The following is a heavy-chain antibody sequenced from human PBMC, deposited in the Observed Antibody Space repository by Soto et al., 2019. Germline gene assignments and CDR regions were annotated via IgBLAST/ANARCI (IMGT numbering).Heavy chain of an antibody. V-gene: IGHV3-23*01. CDR3: VRVGIVARPY. J-gene: IGHJ4*02. D-gene: IGHD1-26*01. CDR2: ISGSGGST. CDR1: GFTFSSYA. Sequence: LRLSCAASGFTFSSYAMSWVRQAPGKGLEWVSAISGSGGSTYYADSVKGRFTISRDNDKNLLYPQMNSLKGEDTATYYCVRVGIVARPYWGQGTPVTVS.